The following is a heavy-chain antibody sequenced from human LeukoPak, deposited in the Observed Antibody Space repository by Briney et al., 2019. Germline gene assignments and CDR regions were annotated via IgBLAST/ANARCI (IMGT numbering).Heavy chain of an antibody. J-gene: IGHJ4*02. D-gene: IGHD2-15*01. CDR1: GFTFSSYS. Sequence: PGGSLRLSCAASGFTFSSYSMNWVRQAPGKGLEWVSSISSSSSYIYYADSVKGRFTISRDNSKNTLYLQMGSLRDEDMAVYYCARGSYCSGGSCYAAFWGQGTLVTVSA. CDR2: ISSSSSYI. CDR3: ARGSYCSGGSCYAAF. V-gene: IGHV3-21*01.